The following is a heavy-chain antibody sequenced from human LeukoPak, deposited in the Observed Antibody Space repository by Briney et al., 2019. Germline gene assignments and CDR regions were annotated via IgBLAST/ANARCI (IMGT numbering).Heavy chain of an antibody. Sequence: GGSLRLSCAASGFTFDDYGMSWVRQAPGKGLEWVSGINWNGGSTGYADSVKGRFTISRDNAKNSPYLQMNSLRAEDTALYYCARDGERWLQSRAFDIWGQGTMVTVSS. CDR2: INWNGGST. CDR3: ARDGERWLQSRAFDI. J-gene: IGHJ3*02. CDR1: GFTFDDYG. D-gene: IGHD5-24*01. V-gene: IGHV3-20*04.